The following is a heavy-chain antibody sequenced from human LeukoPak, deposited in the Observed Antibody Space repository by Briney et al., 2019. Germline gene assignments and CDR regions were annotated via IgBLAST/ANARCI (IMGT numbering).Heavy chain of an antibody. V-gene: IGHV1-69*05. Sequence: ASVKASCKASGGTFSSYAISWVRQAPGQGLEWMGRIIPIFGTANYAQKFQGRVTITTDESTSTAYMELSSLRSEDTAVYYCARAARHDAFDIWGQGTMVTVSS. J-gene: IGHJ3*02. D-gene: IGHD6-6*01. CDR2: IIPIFGTA. CDR1: GGTFSSYA. CDR3: ARAARHDAFDI.